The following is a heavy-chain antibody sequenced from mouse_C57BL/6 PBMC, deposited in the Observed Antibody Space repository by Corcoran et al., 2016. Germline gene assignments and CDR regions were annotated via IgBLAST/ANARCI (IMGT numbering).Heavy chain of an antibody. CDR1: GFSLSTSGMG. J-gene: IGHJ4*01. Sequence: QVTLKESGPGILQSSQTLSLTCSFSGFSLSTSGMGVSWIRQPSGKGLEWLAHVYWDDDKRYNPSLKSRLTISKDTSRNQVFLKITSVDTADTATYYCARRGYRPYYAMDYWGQGTSVTVSS. CDR2: VYWDDDK. V-gene: IGHV8-12*01. D-gene: IGHD2-12*01. CDR3: ARRGYRPYYAMDY.